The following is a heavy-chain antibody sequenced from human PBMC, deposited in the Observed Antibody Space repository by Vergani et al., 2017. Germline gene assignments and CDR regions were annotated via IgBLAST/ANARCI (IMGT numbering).Heavy chain of an antibody. V-gene: IGHV4-59*01. CDR1: GGSISSYY. Sequence: QAQLQESGPGLVKPSETLYLTCTVSGGSISSYYWSWIRQPPGKGLEWIGYIYYSGSTNYNPSLKSRGTISVDTSKNQFSLKLSSVTAADTAVYYCARFYGDYDYWGQGTLVTVSS. CDR2: IYYSGST. D-gene: IGHD4-17*01. J-gene: IGHJ4*02. CDR3: ARFYGDYDY.